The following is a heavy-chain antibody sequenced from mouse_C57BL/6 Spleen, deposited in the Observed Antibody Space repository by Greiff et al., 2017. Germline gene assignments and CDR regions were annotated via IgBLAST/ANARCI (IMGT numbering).Heavy chain of an antibody. CDR3: ARERRTGTGFDY. D-gene: IGHD4-1*01. Sequence: EVQLVESGGGLVKPGGSLKLSCAASGFTFSSYAMSWVRQTPEKRLEWVATISDGGSYTYYPDNVKGRFTISRDNAKNNLYLQMSHLKSEDTAMYYWARERRTGTGFDYWGQGTTLTVSS. CDR2: ISDGGSYT. CDR1: GFTFSSYA. J-gene: IGHJ2*01. V-gene: IGHV5-4*01.